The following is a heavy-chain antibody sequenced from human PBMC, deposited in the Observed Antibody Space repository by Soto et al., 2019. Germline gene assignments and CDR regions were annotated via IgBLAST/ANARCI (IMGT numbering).Heavy chain of an antibody. V-gene: IGHV1-2*02. D-gene: IGHD3-22*01. Sequence: QVQLVQSGAEVKKPGASVKVSCKASGYTFTGYYMHWVRQAPGQGLECMGWINPNSGGTNYAQKFQGRVTMTRDTSISTAYMGLSRLRSDDTAVYYCAARGPDSSGYYYSARSYFDYWGQGTLVTVSS. CDR1: GYTFTGYY. CDR3: AARGPDSSGYYYSARSYFDY. CDR2: INPNSGGT. J-gene: IGHJ4*02.